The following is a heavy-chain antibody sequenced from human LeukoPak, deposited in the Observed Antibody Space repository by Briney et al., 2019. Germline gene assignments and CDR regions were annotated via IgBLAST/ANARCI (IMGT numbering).Heavy chain of an antibody. V-gene: IGHV4-4*02. CDR3: ATLSIVGATLDY. J-gene: IGHJ4*02. D-gene: IGHD1-26*01. CDR2: IYPSGST. CDR1: GGSISSSNW. Sequence: SETLSLTCAVSGGSISSSNWGGGVGRPPGKGRGWIGEIYPSGSTNYTPSLKSRVTISVDKSKNQFSLKLSSVTATDTAVYYCATLSIVGATLDYWGQGTLVPVS.